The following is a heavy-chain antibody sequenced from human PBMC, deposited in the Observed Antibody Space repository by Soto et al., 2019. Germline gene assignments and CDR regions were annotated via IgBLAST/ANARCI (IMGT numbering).Heavy chain of an antibody. Sequence: GGSLRLSCAASGFLFSSYAMSWVRQAPGKGLEWVSAISGSGGSTHYADSVKGRFTISRDNSKNTLYLQMNSLRAEDTAVYYCANRDTSMVTRYYYGMDVWGQGTTVTVS. CDR2: ISGSGGST. D-gene: IGHD5-18*01. CDR1: GFLFSSYA. CDR3: ANRDTSMVTRYYYGMDV. J-gene: IGHJ6*02. V-gene: IGHV3-23*01.